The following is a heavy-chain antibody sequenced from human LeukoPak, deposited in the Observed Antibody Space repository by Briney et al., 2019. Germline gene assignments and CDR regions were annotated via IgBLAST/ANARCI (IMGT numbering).Heavy chain of an antibody. V-gene: IGHV3-74*01. CDR1: GFTFNSYW. Sequence: GGSLRLSCAASGFTFNSYWMHWVRQAPGKGLVWVSRINNDGSSTNYADSVKGRFTISRDNAKNTLYLQMNSLRAEDTAVYYCARDCSSTSCYRSGLDPWGQETLVTVSS. J-gene: IGHJ5*02. CDR3: ARDCSSTSCYRSGLDP. D-gene: IGHD2-2*01. CDR2: INNDGSST.